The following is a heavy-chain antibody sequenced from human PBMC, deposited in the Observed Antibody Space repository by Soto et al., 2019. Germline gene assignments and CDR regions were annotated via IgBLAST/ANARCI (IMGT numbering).Heavy chain of an antibody. CDR2: ISAYNGNT. CDR1: GYTFTSYG. D-gene: IGHD3-22*01. J-gene: IGHJ3*02. Sequence: GASVKVSCKASGYTFTSYGISWVRQAPGQGLEWMGWISAYNGNTNYAQKLQGRVTMTTDTSTSTAYMELRSLRSDDSAVYYCASPYYYDSSGSDAFDIWGQGTMVTVSS. V-gene: IGHV1-18*01. CDR3: ASPYYYDSSGSDAFDI.